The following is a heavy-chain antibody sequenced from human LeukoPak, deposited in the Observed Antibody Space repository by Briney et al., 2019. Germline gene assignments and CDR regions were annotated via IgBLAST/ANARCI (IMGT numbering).Heavy chain of an antibody. CDR1: GYTFIDYY. V-gene: IGHV1-2*02. J-gene: IGHJ4*02. CDR2: MNPNSGGT. Sequence: GASVKVSCKASGYTFIDYYVHWVRQVPGQGLEWMGWMNPNSGGTNYAQRFQGRVTMTRDTSISTAYMELTRLRFDDTAVFYCATSRGGTSFDYWGQGTLVTVSS. D-gene: IGHD2-2*01. CDR3: ATSRGGTSFDY.